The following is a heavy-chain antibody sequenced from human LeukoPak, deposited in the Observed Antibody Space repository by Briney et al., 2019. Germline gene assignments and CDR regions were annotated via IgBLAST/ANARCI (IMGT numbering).Heavy chain of an antibody. Sequence: PGDSLRLSCAASGFTFSSYWMHWVRQAPGKGLVWVSRIKDDDSDTNYAASVKGRFTISRDNAKNTLYLQMNSLRAEDTAVYYCTTIRPDYWGQGTLVTVS. J-gene: IGHJ4*02. CDR1: GFTFSSYW. V-gene: IGHV3-74*01. CDR3: TTIRPDY. CDR2: IKDDDSDT. D-gene: IGHD5-12*01.